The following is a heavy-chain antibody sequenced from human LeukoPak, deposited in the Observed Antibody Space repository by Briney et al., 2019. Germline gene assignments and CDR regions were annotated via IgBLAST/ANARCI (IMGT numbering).Heavy chain of an antibody. V-gene: IGHV4-59*07. CDR2: IYYTGNT. CDR3: AGARGGAYRFPFGF. D-gene: IGHD1-14*01. CDR1: GGSITTYF. J-gene: IGHJ4*02. Sequence: SDTLSLTCTVSGGSITTYFWSWIRQPPGKGLECIGYIYYTGNTNYSPSLRNRVTISVDTSKNQFSLKLNSVTAADTALYFCAGARGGAYRFPFGFRGQGNLVTVSS.